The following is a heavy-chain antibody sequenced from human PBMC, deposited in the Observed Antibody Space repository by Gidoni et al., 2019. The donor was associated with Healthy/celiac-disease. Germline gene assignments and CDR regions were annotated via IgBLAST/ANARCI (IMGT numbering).Heavy chain of an antibody. Sequence: QITLKESGPTLVKPTQTLTLTCTFSGFSLSTSGVGVGWIRQPPGKALEWLALIYWNDDKSYSPSLKSRLTITKDTSKNQVVLTMTNMDPVDTATYYCAHSNSGVWFGELLVGDNWFDPWGQGTLVTVSS. D-gene: IGHD3-10*01. V-gene: IGHV2-5*01. CDR1: GFSLSTSGVG. CDR3: AHSNSGVWFGELLVGDNWFDP. CDR2: IYWNDDK. J-gene: IGHJ5*02.